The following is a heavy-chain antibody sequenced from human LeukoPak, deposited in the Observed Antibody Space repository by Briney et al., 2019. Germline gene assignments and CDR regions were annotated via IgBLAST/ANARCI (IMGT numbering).Heavy chain of an antibody. J-gene: IGHJ4*02. CDR1: GVSFSGYY. CDR3: ARGPHSYYYDSRPFDY. Sequence: SETLSLTCAVYGVSFSGYYWSWIRQPPGKGLEWIGEINHSGSTNYNPSLKSRVTISVDTSKNQFSLKLSSVTAADTALYYCARGPHSYYYDSRPFDYWGQGTLVTVSS. V-gene: IGHV4-34*01. D-gene: IGHD3-22*01. CDR2: INHSGST.